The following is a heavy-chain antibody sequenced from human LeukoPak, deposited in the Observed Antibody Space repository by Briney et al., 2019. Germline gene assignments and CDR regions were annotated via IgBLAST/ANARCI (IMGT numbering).Heavy chain of an antibody. Sequence: SETLSLTCTVSGGSLSYYYWSWIRQPPGKGLEWIGYIYYSGSTYYNPSLKSRVTISVDTSKNQFSLKLSSVTAADTAVYYCARDSSGRNDAFDIWGQGTMVTVSS. CDR2: IYYSGST. D-gene: IGHD6-19*01. J-gene: IGHJ3*02. CDR1: GGSLSYYY. V-gene: IGHV4-59*12. CDR3: ARDSSGRNDAFDI.